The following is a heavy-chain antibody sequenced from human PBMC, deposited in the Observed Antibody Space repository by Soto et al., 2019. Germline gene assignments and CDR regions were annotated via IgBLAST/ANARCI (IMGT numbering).Heavy chain of an antibody. CDR3: ARHAGNSWKGDYFDY. CDR2: IDPNDSQT. J-gene: IGHJ4*02. D-gene: IGHD6-13*01. CDR1: GYSFSSSW. Sequence: LGESLKISCQASGYSFSSSWIGWVRQMPGKGLEWMGIIDPNDSQTIYSPSFQGQVTISADKSIDTAYLQWSSLKTSDTAMYYCARHAGNSWKGDYFDYWGRGALVTVSS. V-gene: IGHV5-51*01.